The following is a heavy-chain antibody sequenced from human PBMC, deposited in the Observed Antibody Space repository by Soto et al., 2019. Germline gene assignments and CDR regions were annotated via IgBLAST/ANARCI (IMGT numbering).Heavy chain of an antibody. D-gene: IGHD3-9*01. CDR1: GFTFSSYG. CDR3: ARDSLFEGGYYDILTGAY. V-gene: IGHV3-33*01. J-gene: IGHJ4*02. Sequence: QVQLVESGGGVVQPGRSLRLSCAASGFTFSSYGMHWVRQAPGKGLEWVAVIWCDGSNKYYADSVKGRFTISRDNSKNTLYLKMNSLRDEDTAVYYCARDSLFEGGYYDILTGAYWGQGTLVTVSS. CDR2: IWCDGSNK.